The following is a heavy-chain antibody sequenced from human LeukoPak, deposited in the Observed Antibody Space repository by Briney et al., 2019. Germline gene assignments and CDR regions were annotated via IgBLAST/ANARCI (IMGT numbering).Heavy chain of an antibody. J-gene: IGHJ4*02. D-gene: IGHD1-26*01. CDR2: IRSKANSYAT. CDR1: GFTFSGSA. CDR3: TRRASQIASGSYYY. Sequence: GGSLRLSCAASGFTFSGSAMHWVRQASGKGLEWVGRIRSKANSYATAYAASVRGRFTISRDDSKNTAYLQMNSLKTEDTAVYYCTRRASQIASGSYYYWGQGTLVTVSS. V-gene: IGHV3-73*01.